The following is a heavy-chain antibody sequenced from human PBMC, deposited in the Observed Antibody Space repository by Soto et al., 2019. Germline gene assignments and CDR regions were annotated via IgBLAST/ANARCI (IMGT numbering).Heavy chain of an antibody. J-gene: IGHJ5*02. CDR2: IYTSGST. Sequence: SETLSLTCTVSGGSISSYYWSWIRQPAGKGLEWIGRIYTSGSTNYNPSLKSRVTMSVDTSKNQFSLKLSSVTAADTAVYYCAREMGPTTIFGVDLGGGWFDPWGQGTLVTVSS. D-gene: IGHD3-3*01. V-gene: IGHV4-4*07. CDR3: AREMGPTTIFGVDLGGGWFDP. CDR1: GGSISSYY.